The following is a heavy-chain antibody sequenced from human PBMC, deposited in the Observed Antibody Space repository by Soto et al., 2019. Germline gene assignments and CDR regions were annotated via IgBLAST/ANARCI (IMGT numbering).Heavy chain of an antibody. J-gene: IGHJ4*02. CDR1: GYSISSGYY. Sequence: PSETLSLTCAVSGYSISSGYYLGWIRQPPGKGLEWIGSIYHSVVTYYNPSLKRRAAISIDTSKNQFSLKLTSVTAADTAVYYCARDGGRYSGNDYWGQGTLVTVSS. CDR3: ARDGGRYSGNDY. CDR2: IYHSVVT. D-gene: IGHD1-26*01. V-gene: IGHV4-38-2*02.